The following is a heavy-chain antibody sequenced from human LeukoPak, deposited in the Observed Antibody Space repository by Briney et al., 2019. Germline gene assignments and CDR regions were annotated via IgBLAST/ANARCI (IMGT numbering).Heavy chain of an antibody. D-gene: IGHD6-6*01. J-gene: IGHJ6*04. V-gene: IGHV1-69*06. Sequence: ASVKVSCKASGGTFSSYAISWVRQAPGQGLEWMGGIIPIFGTANYAQKFQGRVTITADKSTSTAYMELSSLRAEDTAVYYCARDGKQLVWGSRKMDVWGKGTTVTVSS. CDR3: ARDGKQLVWGSRKMDV. CDR1: GGTFSSYA. CDR2: IIPIFGTA.